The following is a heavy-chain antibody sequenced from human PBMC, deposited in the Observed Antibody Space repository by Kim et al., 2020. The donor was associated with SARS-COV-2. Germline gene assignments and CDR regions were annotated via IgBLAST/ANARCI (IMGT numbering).Heavy chain of an antibody. CDR1: GDTFSIYG. Sequence: SVKVSCKASGDTFSIYGINWVRLAPGQGLEWMGAIVTMLDYTTYAQNFQGRVTINADASTATAYLEMRGLRSDDTAVYYCATTRTRNQRYYGMDGWG. J-gene: IGHJ6*02. V-gene: IGHV1-69*10. D-gene: IGHD1-1*01. CDR3: ATTRTRNQRYYGMDG. CDR2: IVTMLDYT.